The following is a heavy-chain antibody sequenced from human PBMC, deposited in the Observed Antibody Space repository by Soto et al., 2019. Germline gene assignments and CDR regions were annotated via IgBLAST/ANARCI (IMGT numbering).Heavy chain of an antibody. D-gene: IGHD2-2*01. V-gene: IGHV4-39*01. CDR1: GGSISSSSYY. Sequence: QLQLQESGPGLVKPSETLSLTCTVSGGSISSSSYYWGWIRQPPGKGLEWIGSIYYSGSTYYNPSLKSRVTISVDTSKNQFSLKLSSVTAADTAVYYCASAIVVVPAGWFDPWGQGTLVTVSS. CDR3: ASAIVVVPAGWFDP. J-gene: IGHJ5*02. CDR2: IYYSGST.